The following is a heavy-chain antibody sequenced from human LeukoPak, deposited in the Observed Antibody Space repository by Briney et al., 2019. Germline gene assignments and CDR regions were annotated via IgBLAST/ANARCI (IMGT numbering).Heavy chain of an antibody. Sequence: SETLSLTCAVYGGSFSGYYWSWIRQPPGKGLEWFGEINHSGNTNYNPSLKSRVTISVDTSKNQFSLKLSSVTAADTAVYYCARVLTMVRGLIKNNWFDPWGQGTLVTVSS. CDR3: ARVLTMVRGLIKNNWFDP. J-gene: IGHJ5*02. D-gene: IGHD3-10*01. V-gene: IGHV4-34*01. CDR2: INHSGNT. CDR1: GGSFSGYY.